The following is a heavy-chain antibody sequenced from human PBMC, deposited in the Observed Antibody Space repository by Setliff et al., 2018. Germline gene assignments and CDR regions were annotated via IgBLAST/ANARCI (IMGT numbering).Heavy chain of an antibody. CDR3: ARGGESGSWLRHFDY. V-gene: IGHV1-69*05. D-gene: IGHD2-15*01. CDR1: GYTFTSYG. CDR2: IIPIFGTA. Sequence: ASVKVSCKASGYTFTSYGISWVRQAPGQGLEWMGGIIPIFGTANYAQKFQGRVTITTDESTSTAYMELSSLRSEDTAVYYCARGGESGSWLRHFDYWGQGTLVTVSS. J-gene: IGHJ4*02.